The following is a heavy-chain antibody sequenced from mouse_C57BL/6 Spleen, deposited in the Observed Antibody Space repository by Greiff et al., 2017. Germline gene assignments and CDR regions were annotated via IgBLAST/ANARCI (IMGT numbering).Heavy chain of an antibody. CDR1: GFTFSSYA. D-gene: IGHD1-1*01. V-gene: IGHV5-4*01. CDR3: ARDNYYGSSPFDY. CDR2: ISDGGSYT. Sequence: DVKLVESGGGLVKPGGSLKLSCAASGFTFSSYAMSWVRQTPGKRLEWVATISDGGSYTYYPANVKGRFTISRDNAKNNLYLQMSHLKSEDTAMYYCARDNYYGSSPFDYWGQGTTLTVSS. J-gene: IGHJ2*01.